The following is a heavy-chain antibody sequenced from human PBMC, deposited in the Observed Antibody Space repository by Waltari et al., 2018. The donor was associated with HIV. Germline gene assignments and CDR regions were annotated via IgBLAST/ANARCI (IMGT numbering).Heavy chain of an antibody. J-gene: IGHJ3*02. CDR1: GGSISSSSYY. Sequence: QLQLQESGPGLVKPSETLSLTCTVSGGSISSSSYYWGWIRQPPGKGLEWIGSIYYSGSTYYNPSLKSRVTISVDTSKNQFSLKLSSVTAADTAVYYCARLGTAMGYAFDIWGQGTMVTVSS. V-gene: IGHV4-39*01. CDR2: IYYSGST. D-gene: IGHD5-18*01. CDR3: ARLGTAMGYAFDI.